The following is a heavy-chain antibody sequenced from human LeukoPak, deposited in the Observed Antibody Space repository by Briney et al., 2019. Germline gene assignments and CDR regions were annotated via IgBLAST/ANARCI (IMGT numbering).Heavy chain of an antibody. D-gene: IGHD1-14*01. Sequence: PVGSERLSCAASGFTFSGHWMSWVRQAPGKGLEWVANINQGGSDKYYVDSVKGRFTTSRDNANNLLYLQMNSLRGEDTAVYYCTRDRSRAEDDWGQGTLVTLSS. J-gene: IGHJ4*02. CDR1: GFTFSGHW. V-gene: IGHV3-7*01. CDR3: TRDRSRAEDD. CDR2: INQGGSDK.